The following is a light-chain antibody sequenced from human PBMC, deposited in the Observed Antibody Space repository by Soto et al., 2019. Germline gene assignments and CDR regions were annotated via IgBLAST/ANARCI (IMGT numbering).Light chain of an antibody. Sequence: QSALTQPASVSASPGQSITISCTGSSSDIGGHNYVSWYQQHPAKAPKLIIYEVTFRPAGVSYRFSASKSGNTAYLTISGLQAEDEADYYCSSHTTTALYVFGTGTKLTVL. CDR2: EVT. V-gene: IGLV2-14*01. CDR3: SSHTTTALYV. CDR1: SSDIGGHNY. J-gene: IGLJ1*01.